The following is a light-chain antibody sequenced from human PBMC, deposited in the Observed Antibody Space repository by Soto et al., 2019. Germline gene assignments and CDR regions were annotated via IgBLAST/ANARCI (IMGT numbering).Light chain of an antibody. V-gene: IGKV1-39*01. CDR2: SVS. Sequence: DIQMTQSPSSLSASVGDRVTITCRASQSIGKHLNWYQQKPGKAPKFLIYSVSSLQSGVPSRFSGSGSGTDFTLTINSLQPEDFAPYYCQRGYTSSLTFGQGTRLEI. CDR3: QRGYTSSLT. J-gene: IGKJ5*01. CDR1: QSIGKH.